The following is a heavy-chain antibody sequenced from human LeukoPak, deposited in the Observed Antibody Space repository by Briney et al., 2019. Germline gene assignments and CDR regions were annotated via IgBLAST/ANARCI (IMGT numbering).Heavy chain of an antibody. J-gene: IGHJ6*03. Sequence: SETLSLTCAVYGGSFSGDFWSWIRQSPGKGLEWIGEINHGGSTTYNPSLQSRVTISVDTSKNQFSLKLSSVTAADTAMYYCARVKDPGGYYYYYYMDVWGKGTTVTVSS. CDR3: ARVKDPGGYYYYYYMDV. V-gene: IGHV4-34*01. CDR2: INHGGST. D-gene: IGHD3-16*01. CDR1: GGSFSGDF.